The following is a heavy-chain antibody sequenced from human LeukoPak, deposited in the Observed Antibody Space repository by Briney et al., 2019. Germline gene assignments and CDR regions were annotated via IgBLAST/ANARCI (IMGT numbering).Heavy chain of an antibody. Sequence: PGGSLRLSCAASGFTFSNAWMSWVRQAPGKGLEWVGRIKSKTDGGTKDYAAPVKRVFTISRDDPKNTLYLQMNSRQTEDTAVYYCSAGSPFAYWGQGTLVTVSS. CDR3: SAGSPFAY. D-gene: IGHD3-10*01. CDR1: GFTFSNAW. V-gene: IGHV3-15*01. J-gene: IGHJ4*02. CDR2: IKSKTDGGTK.